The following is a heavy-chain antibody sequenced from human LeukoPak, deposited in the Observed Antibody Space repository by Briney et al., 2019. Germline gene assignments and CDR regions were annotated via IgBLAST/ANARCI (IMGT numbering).Heavy chain of an antibody. V-gene: IGHV4-59*01. D-gene: IGHD1-1*01. CDR2: IYYRGNT. CDR3: ARARTRGNNWYFDY. J-gene: IGHJ4*02. CDR1: GGSISGYY. Sequence: SETLSLTCAGSGGSISGYYWSWIRQPPGKGLEWLGYIYYRGNTNYNPSLKSRLTVSADTSKSQFSLRVSSVTAADTAVYYCARARTRGNNWYFDYWGQGTLVTVSS.